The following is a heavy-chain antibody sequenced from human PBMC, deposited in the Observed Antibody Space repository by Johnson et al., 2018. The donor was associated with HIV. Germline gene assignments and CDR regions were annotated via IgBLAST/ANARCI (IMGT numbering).Heavy chain of an antibody. CDR1: GFTVSSNY. V-gene: IGHV3-66*02. CDR3: ARDAQGWELWGDGAFDI. Sequence: EQLVESGGGLVQPGGSLRLSCAASGFTVSSNYMSWVRQAPGKGLEWVSVIYSGGSTYYADSVKGRFTISRDNSKNTLYLQMNSLRAEDTAVYYCARDAQGWELWGDGAFDIWGQGTMVTVSS. CDR2: IYSGGST. D-gene: IGHD1-26*01. J-gene: IGHJ3*02.